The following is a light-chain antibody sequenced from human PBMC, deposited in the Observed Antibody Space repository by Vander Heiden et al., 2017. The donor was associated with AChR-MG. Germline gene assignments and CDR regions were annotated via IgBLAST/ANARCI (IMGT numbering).Light chain of an antibody. CDR2: GAS. CDR1: QTISDY. Sequence: DIQMTQSPSSLSASVGDRVTIICRASQTISDYLNWYQQKPGQAPQVLIYGASSLQSGVPPRFSGSGSGTDFTLTITDLQPEDFASYWCQQTYSTPWTFGQGTKVEIK. J-gene: IGKJ1*01. V-gene: IGKV1-39*01. CDR3: QQTYSTPWT.